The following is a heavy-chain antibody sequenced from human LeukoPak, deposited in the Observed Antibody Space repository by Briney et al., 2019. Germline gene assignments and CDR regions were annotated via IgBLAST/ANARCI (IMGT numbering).Heavy chain of an antibody. V-gene: IGHV1-2*02. D-gene: IGHD5-12*01. Sequence: ASVKVSCKXSGYTFTGDYMHWVRQAPGQGLEWMGRINPNSGGTNYSQKFQGRVTITADESTSTAYMELSSLRSEDTAVYYCATRKPEVSGYDWRGYLDYYYYYMDVWGKGTTVTVSS. CDR2: INPNSGGT. J-gene: IGHJ6*03. CDR3: ATRKPEVSGYDWRGYLDYYYYYMDV. CDR1: GYTFTGDY.